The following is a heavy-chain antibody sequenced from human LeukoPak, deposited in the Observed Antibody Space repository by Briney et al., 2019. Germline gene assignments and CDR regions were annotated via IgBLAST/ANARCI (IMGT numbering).Heavy chain of an antibody. J-gene: IGHJ5*02. Sequence: PGGSLRLSCAASGFTFSSYAMSWVRQAPGKGLEWVSAISGSGGSTYYADSVKGRFTISRDNSKNTLYLQMNSLRAEDTAVYYCAKALRVHCSSTSCYNPPWFDPWGQGTLVTVSS. CDR2: ISGSGGST. V-gene: IGHV3-23*01. D-gene: IGHD2-2*02. CDR3: AKALRVHCSSTSCYNPPWFDP. CDR1: GFTFSSYA.